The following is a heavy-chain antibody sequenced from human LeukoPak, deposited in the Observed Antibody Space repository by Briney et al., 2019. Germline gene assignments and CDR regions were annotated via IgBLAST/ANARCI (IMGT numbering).Heavy chain of an antibody. Sequence: SETLSLTCAVYGGSFSGYYWSWIRQPPGKGLEWIGEINHSGSTNYNPSLKSRVTISVDTSKNQFSLKLSSVTAADTAVYYCARDVITFGPYFDYWGQGTLVTVSS. V-gene: IGHV4-34*01. J-gene: IGHJ4*02. CDR2: INHSGST. CDR1: GGSFSGYY. D-gene: IGHD3-16*01. CDR3: ARDVITFGPYFDY.